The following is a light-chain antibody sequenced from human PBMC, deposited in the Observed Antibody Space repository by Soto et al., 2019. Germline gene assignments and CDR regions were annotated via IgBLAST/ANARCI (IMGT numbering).Light chain of an antibody. CDR2: AAS. J-gene: IGKJ4*01. Sequence: DIQMTQSPSTLSASVGDRVTITCRASQSISSWLAWYQQKPGKAPKLLIYAASSLESGVPSRFSGSASGTEFTLPISSLQPDDFATYYCQQHNTYQLTFGGGTKV. CDR3: QQHNTYQLT. CDR1: QSISSW. V-gene: IGKV1-5*01.